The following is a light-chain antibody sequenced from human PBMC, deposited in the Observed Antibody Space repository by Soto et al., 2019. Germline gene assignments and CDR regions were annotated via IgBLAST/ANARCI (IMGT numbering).Light chain of an antibody. J-gene: IGKJ4*01. V-gene: IGKV1-33*01. CDR2: DAS. CDR3: QQYDDLPLT. Sequence: DIQMTQSPSSLSASVGDRVTITCQASQDISNYLNWYQHKPGKAPNLLIFDASNLEPGVPSRFSGSRSGTDFTCTISSLQTEDIATYFCQQYDDLPLTFGGGTKVEIK. CDR1: QDISNY.